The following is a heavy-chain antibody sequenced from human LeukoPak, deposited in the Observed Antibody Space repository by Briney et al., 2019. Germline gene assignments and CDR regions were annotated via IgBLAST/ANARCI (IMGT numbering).Heavy chain of an antibody. D-gene: IGHD3-16*02. CDR1: GGSISSYY. V-gene: IGHV4-59*01. J-gene: IGHJ3*02. Sequence: SETLSLTCTVSGGSISSYYWSWIRQPPGKGLEWIGYIYYSGSTNYNPYLKSRVTISADTSKNQFSLKLSSVTAADTAVYYCARDNGPTDAFDIWGQGTMVTVSS. CDR3: ARDNGPTDAFDI. CDR2: IYYSGST.